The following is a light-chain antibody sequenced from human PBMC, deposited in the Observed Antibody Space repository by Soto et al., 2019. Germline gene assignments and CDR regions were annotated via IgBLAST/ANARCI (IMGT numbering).Light chain of an antibody. Sequence: DIQMTQSPSSLSASVGDRVTITCRASQSISSYLNWYQQKPGKAPKLLIYAASSLQSGVPSSFSGSGSGTVFTLTISSLQPEDFATYYCQQSYSTLTWTFGQGTKVEIK. V-gene: IGKV1-39*01. CDR2: AAS. J-gene: IGKJ1*01. CDR1: QSISSY. CDR3: QQSYSTLTWT.